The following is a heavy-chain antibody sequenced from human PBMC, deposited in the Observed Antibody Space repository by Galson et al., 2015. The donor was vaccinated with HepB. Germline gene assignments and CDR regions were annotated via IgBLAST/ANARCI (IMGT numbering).Heavy chain of an antibody. CDR3: ARHVGGMRVAYPMDV. Sequence: QSGAEVKKPGESLRISCKGSGYSFTSYWISWVRQTPGKGLEWMGKIDPSDSYIDYGPSFQGHVTISADKSISTAYLQWNSLKASDTAMYYCARHVGGMRVAYPMDVWGQGTTVTVSS. D-gene: IGHD3-10*01. CDR1: GYSFTSYW. CDR2: IDPSDSYI. V-gene: IGHV5-10-1*01. J-gene: IGHJ6*02.